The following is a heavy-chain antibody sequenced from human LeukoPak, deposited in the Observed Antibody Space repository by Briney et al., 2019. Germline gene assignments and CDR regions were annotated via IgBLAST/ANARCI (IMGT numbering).Heavy chain of an antibody. V-gene: IGHV3-23*01. Sequence: GGSLRLSCASSGFTFSSYAMSWVRQIPGKGLEWVSAISGSDDGTYYADSVKGRFTISRDNSRNTLYLQMNTLRAEDTAVYFCAKSPVSSCRGSFCYPFDYWGQGNLVTVSS. CDR1: GFTFSSYA. D-gene: IGHD2-15*01. CDR3: AKSPVSSCRGSFCYPFDY. J-gene: IGHJ4*02. CDR2: ISGSDDGT.